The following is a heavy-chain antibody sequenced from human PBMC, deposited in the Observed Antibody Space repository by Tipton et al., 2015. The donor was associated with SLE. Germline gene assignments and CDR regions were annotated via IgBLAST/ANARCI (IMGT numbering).Heavy chain of an antibody. D-gene: IGHD6-13*01. J-gene: IGHJ4*02. Sequence: TLSLTCTVSGGSISSHYWSWIRQPPGKGLEWIGSIYYSGSTYYNPSLKSRVTISVDTSKNQFSLKLSSVTAADTAVYYCAGIAAAGTGDYWGQGTLVTVSS. CDR2: IYYSGST. CDR1: GGSISSHY. CDR3: AGIAAAGTGDY. V-gene: IGHV4-59*05.